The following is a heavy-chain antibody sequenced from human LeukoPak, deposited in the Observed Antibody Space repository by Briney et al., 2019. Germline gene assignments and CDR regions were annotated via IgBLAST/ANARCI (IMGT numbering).Heavy chain of an antibody. Sequence: PGGSLRPSCAASGFTFSSYSMNWVRQAPGKGLEWVSSICSSSSYIYYADSVKGRFTISRDNAKNSLYLQMNSLRAEDTAVYYCARAPSGSYGYAFDIWGQGTMVTVSS. CDR2: ICSSSSYI. CDR1: GFTFSSYS. CDR3: ARAPSGSYGYAFDI. D-gene: IGHD1-26*01. V-gene: IGHV3-21*01. J-gene: IGHJ3*02.